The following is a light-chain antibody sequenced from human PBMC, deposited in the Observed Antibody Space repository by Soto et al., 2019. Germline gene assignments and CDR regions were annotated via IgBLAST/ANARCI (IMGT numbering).Light chain of an antibody. V-gene: IGKV1-39*01. Sequence: DLELTQSPSSLSASVGDRVTITCRASQTISTFLNWYQHKRGKAPKLLIHGASGLQSGVPFRFTGSGSGTDFSLTISDLQPEDSATYYCQQSYSTLLSFGGGTKVEI. CDR2: GAS. J-gene: IGKJ4*01. CDR1: QTISTF. CDR3: QQSYSTLLS.